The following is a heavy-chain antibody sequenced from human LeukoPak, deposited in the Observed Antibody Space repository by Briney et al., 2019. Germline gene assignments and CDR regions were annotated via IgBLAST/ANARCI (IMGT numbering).Heavy chain of an antibody. CDR3: ARTRDSSGWYYFDY. D-gene: IGHD6-19*01. CDR1: GGSISSYY. V-gene: IGHV4-4*07. J-gene: IGHJ4*02. CDR2: IYTSGST. Sequence: SSETLSLTCTVSGGSISSYYWSWLRQPAGQGLEWLGRIYTSGSTNYTPSLKSRVTISVDKSKNQFSLKLSSVTAADTAVYYCARTRDSSGWYYFDYWGQGTLVTVSS.